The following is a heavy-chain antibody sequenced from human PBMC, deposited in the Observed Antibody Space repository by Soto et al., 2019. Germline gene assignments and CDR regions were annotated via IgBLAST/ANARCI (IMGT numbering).Heavy chain of an antibody. J-gene: IGHJ4*02. CDR1: GFTFSSYG. CDR2: IWYDGSNK. D-gene: IGHD2-21*02. CDR3: ARGNGGNSGVSDY. V-gene: IGHV3-33*01. Sequence: QVQLVESGGGVVQPGRSLRLSCAASGFTFSSYGMHWVRQAPGKGLEWVAVIWYDGSNKYYADSVKGRFTISRDNSKNTLYLQMNSLRAEDTAVYYCARGNGGNSGVSDYWGQGTLVTVSS.